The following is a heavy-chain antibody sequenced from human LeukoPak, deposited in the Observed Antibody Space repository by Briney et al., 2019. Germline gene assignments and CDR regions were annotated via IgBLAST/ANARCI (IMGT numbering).Heavy chain of an antibody. CDR1: GGSISSSSYY. Sequence: SETLSLTCTVSGGSISSSSYYWGWIRQPPGKGLEWIGSIYYSGSTYYNPSLKSRVTISVDTSKNQFSLKLSSVTAADTAVYYCARDSYGFVDYWGQGTLVTVSS. CDR2: IYYSGST. V-gene: IGHV4-39*07. D-gene: IGHD5-18*01. CDR3: ARDSYGFVDY. J-gene: IGHJ4*02.